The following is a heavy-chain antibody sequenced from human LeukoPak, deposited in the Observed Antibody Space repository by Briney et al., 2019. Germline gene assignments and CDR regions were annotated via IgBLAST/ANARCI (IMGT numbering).Heavy chain of an antibody. D-gene: IGHD2-15*01. Sequence: GGSLRLSCAASGFTFSSYSINWVRQAPGKGLEWVSSISSSSSYIYYADSVKGRFTISRDNAKNSLYLQMNSLRAEDTAVYYCARVVVVAATDYFDYWGQGTLVTVSS. J-gene: IGHJ4*02. V-gene: IGHV3-21*01. CDR1: GFTFSSYS. CDR2: ISSSSSYI. CDR3: ARVVVVAATDYFDY.